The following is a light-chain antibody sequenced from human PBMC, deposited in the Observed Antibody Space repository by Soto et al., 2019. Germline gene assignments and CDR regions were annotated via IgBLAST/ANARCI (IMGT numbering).Light chain of an antibody. CDR1: QSVSNN. J-gene: IGKJ4*01. CDR2: GAS. Sequence: EVVMTESPATLSVSPGERFTLSCRASQSVSNNLSWYEQQPGQAPRPLIYGASTTATGIPASLSGSGSGTGFTLTIRSIKSEDFAVYYCQQYNTWPTFGGGTKVDIK. CDR3: QQYNTWPT. V-gene: IGKV3-15*01.